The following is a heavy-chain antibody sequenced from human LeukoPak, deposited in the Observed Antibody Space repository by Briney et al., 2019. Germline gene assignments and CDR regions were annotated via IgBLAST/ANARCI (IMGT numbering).Heavy chain of an antibody. J-gene: IGHJ3*02. Sequence: SETLSLTCTVSGGSISSYYWSWIRQPPGKGLEWIGYIYYSGSTNYNPSLKSRVTISVDTSKNQFSLKLSSVTAADTAVYYCAGDSRAARNAFDIWGQGTMVTVSS. D-gene: IGHD6-6*01. V-gene: IGHV4-59*01. CDR1: GGSISSYY. CDR2: IYYSGST. CDR3: AGDSRAARNAFDI.